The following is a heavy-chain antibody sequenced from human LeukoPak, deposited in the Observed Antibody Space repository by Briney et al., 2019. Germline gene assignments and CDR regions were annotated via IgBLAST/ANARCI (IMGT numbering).Heavy chain of an antibody. J-gene: IGHJ3*02. CDR2: ISSFGSTI. V-gene: IGHV3-48*03. Sequence: GGSLRLSCAASEFTFSSYEMNWVRQAPGKGLEWVSYISSFGSTIYYADSVKGRFTISRDNAKNSLYLQMNSLRAEDTALYYCARMSYSSSLGAFDIWGQGTMVTVSS. CDR3: ARMSYSSSLGAFDI. D-gene: IGHD6-6*01. CDR1: EFTFSSYE.